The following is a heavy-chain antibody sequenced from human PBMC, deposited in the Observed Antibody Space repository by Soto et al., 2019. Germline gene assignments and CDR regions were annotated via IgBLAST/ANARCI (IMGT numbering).Heavy chain of an antibody. V-gene: IGHV3-66*01. CDR3: AKGIVVGVSAADY. J-gene: IGHJ4*02. CDR2: IRSGGDT. CDR1: GFTVSTNH. D-gene: IGHD2-2*01. Sequence: EVQPVESGGGLVQPGGSLRLSCAASGFTVSTNHVNWVRQAPGKGLEWVSVIRSGGDTFYADSVKGRFTISRDNSKNTLYLQMNSLRAADTAMYYCAKGIVVGVSAADYWGQGTLVTVSS.